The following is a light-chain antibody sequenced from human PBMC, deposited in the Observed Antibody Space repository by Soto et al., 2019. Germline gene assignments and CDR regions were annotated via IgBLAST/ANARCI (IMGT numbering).Light chain of an antibody. CDR2: GNN. CDR1: SANIGRNG. V-gene: IGLV1-44*01. J-gene: IGLJ1*01. Sequence: QSALTQAPSVAGTPGQGVTITCSGRSANIGRNGVNWYQHLPGTARKVLTHGNNHRPSGVPDRFSGSKSGTSASLDISGLQPEDDADYCCAACDNSLNAYVFGDGTKVTDL. CDR3: AACDNSLNAYV.